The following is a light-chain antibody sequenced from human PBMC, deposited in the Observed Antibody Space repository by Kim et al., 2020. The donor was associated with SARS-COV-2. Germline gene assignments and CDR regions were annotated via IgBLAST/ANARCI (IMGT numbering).Light chain of an antibody. J-gene: IGKJ4*01. Sequence: LSPGERATLSCRASQTVSTLYLAWYQQKAGQAPRLLIHAASNRATGIPDRFSGSGSGTDFTLTISRLEPEDFAVYYCQVYARALTFGGGTKVDIK. CDR3: QVYARALT. V-gene: IGKV3-20*01. CDR1: QTVSTLY. CDR2: AAS.